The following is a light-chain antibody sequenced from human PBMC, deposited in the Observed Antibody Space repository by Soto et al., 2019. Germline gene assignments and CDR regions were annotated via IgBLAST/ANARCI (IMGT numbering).Light chain of an antibody. CDR3: QQSYSTPWT. Sequence: DIQMTQSPSSLSASLGDRVIITCRASQSIRSNLNWYQQKPGKSPNLLIYTASSLQSGVPSRFSGSGSGTDFTLTISSLQPEDFATYYCQQSYSTPWTFGQGTKVEIK. CDR1: QSIRSN. J-gene: IGKJ1*01. V-gene: IGKV1-39*01. CDR2: TAS.